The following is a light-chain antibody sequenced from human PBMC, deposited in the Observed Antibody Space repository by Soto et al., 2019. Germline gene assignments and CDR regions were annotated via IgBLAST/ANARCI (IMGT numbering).Light chain of an antibody. V-gene: IGKV1-39*01. CDR2: VAS. J-gene: IGKJ3*01. Sequence: DVPMTQSPSSLSASVGDRVTITCRASQSISSYLNWYQQKSGEAPKLIIYVASNLQSGVPSRFNGCGSGTDFSLTISSLHPEDFATYYCHYSWSPFTFGHGTKVDIK. CDR1: QSISSY. CDR3: HYSWSPFT.